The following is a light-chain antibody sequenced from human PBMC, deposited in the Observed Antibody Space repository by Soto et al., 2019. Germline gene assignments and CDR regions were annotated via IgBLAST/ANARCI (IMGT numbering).Light chain of an antibody. CDR2: GAS. CDR1: QSVSSSY. V-gene: IGKV3-20*01. CDR3: QQYGSSPG. J-gene: IGKJ1*01. Sequence: EIVLRQSPGTLSLSPGERATLSCRASQSVSSSYLAWYQQKPGQAPRLLIYGASSRATGIPDRFSGSGSGTDFTLTISRLEPEDFAVYYCQQYGSSPGFGQGTKVEIK.